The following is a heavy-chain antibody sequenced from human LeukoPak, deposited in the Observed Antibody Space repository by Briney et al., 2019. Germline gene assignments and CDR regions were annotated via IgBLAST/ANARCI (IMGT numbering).Heavy chain of an antibody. J-gene: IGHJ4*02. V-gene: IGHV1-2*02. CDR3: ARDLEGYHYGSGNYPQ. D-gene: IGHD3-10*01. Sequence: ASVKVSCKASGYTFTGYHIHWVRQAPGQGLEWMGLINPNSGDTNYAQNFQGRVTMTRDTSISTAYMELSSLRSDDTAVYYCARDLEGYHYGSGNYPQWGQGTLVTVSS. CDR1: GYTFTGYH. CDR2: INPNSGDT.